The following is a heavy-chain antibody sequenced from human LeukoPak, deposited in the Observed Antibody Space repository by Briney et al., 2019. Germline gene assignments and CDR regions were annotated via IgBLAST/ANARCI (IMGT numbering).Heavy chain of an antibody. J-gene: IGHJ3*02. V-gene: IGHV3-9*01. Sequence: PGGSLRLSCAASGFTFDDYAMHWVRQAPGKGLEWVSGISWNSGSIGYADSVKGRFTISRDNAKNSLYLQMNSLRAEDTALYYCAKDTVAGQYDAFDIWGQGTMVTVSS. CDR3: AKDTVAGQYDAFDI. CDR2: ISWNSGSI. CDR1: GFTFDDYA. D-gene: IGHD6-19*01.